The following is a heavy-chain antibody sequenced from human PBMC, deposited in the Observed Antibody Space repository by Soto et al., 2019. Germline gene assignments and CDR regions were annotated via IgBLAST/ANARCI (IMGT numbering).Heavy chain of an antibody. CDR2: IYYSGST. J-gene: IGHJ2*01. Sequence: SETLSLTCTVPGGSISSSSYYWGWIRQPPGKGLEWIGSIYYSGSTYYNPSLKSRVTISVDTSKNQFSLKLSSVTAADTAVYYCVRRFDSDSPTTDTWELPYWYFDLWGRGTLVTVSS. CDR3: VRRFDSDSPTTDTWELPYWYFDL. V-gene: IGHV4-39*01. D-gene: IGHD1-26*01. CDR1: GGSISSSSYY.